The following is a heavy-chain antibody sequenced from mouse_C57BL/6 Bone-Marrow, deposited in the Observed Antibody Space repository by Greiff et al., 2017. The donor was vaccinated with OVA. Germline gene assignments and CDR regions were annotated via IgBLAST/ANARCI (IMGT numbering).Heavy chain of an antibody. D-gene: IGHD2-2*01. V-gene: IGHV1-22*01. CDR1: GYTFTDYN. CDR3: AVFYYGYDGYFDY. J-gene: IGHJ2*01. CDR2: INPNNGGT. Sequence: VHVKQSGPELVKPGASVKMSCKASGYTFTDYNMHWVKQSHGKSLEWIGYINPNNGGTSYNQKFKGKATLTVNKSSSTAYMELRSLTSEDSAVYYCAVFYYGYDGYFDYWGQGTTLTVSS.